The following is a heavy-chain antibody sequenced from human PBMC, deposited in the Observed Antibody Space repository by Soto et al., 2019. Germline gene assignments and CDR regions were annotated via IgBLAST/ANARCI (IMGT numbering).Heavy chain of an antibody. J-gene: IGHJ6*03. D-gene: IGHD2-15*01. V-gene: IGHV4-34*01. CDR3: ARVKGYCSGGSCYYYYMDV. Sequence: QVQLQQWGAGLLKPSETLSLTCAVYGGSFSGYYWSWIRQPPGKGLEWIGEINHSGSTNYNPSLKSRVTISVDTSKNQFSLKLSSVTAADTAVYYCARVKGYCSGGSCYYYYMDVWGKGTTVTVSS. CDR1: GGSFSGYY. CDR2: INHSGST.